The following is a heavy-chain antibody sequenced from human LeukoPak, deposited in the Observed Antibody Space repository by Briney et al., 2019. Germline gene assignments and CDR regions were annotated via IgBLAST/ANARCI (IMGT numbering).Heavy chain of an antibody. Sequence: PSETLSLTCTVSGGSFSTYYWSWIRQPPGKGLEWIGYIYYTGNTNYNPSLKSRVTISVDTSKNHFSLKLSSLTVADTAMYYCARSDLYGDYPPGNYWGQGTLVTVSS. J-gene: IGHJ4*02. D-gene: IGHD4-17*01. V-gene: IGHV4-59*01. CDR3: ARSDLYGDYPPGNY. CDR1: GGSFSTYY. CDR2: IYYTGNT.